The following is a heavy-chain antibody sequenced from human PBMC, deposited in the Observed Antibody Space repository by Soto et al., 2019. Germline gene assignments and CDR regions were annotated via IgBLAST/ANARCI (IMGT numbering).Heavy chain of an antibody. CDR1: GGTFSSSG. CDR2: IVPSLDTT. Sequence: QVHLVQSGTEVKKPGSSVKVSCKASGGTFSSSGFSWVRQAPGQGLELMGMIVPSLDTTNYAQKFQARVTITADEVTRTAYMELRSLRSDDTAVYYCARWPQPRYTADPYAVDVWGQGTRVIVSS. J-gene: IGHJ6*02. D-gene: IGHD3-16*02. CDR3: ARWPQPRYTADPYAVDV. V-gene: IGHV1-69*11.